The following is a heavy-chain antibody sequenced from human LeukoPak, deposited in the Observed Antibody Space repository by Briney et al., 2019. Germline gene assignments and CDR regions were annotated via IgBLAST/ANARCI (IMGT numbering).Heavy chain of an antibody. CDR1: GGSIRNYY. V-gene: IGHV4-59*01. Sequence: PSETLSLTCTVSGGSIRNYYCSWIRQPPGKGLEWIGYIYYSGSTNYNPSLKSRVTISVDTSKNQFSLKLSSVTAADTAVYYCARVAAAAGVFDPWGQGTLVTVSS. J-gene: IGHJ5*02. CDR3: ARVAAAAGVFDP. D-gene: IGHD6-13*01. CDR2: IYYSGST.